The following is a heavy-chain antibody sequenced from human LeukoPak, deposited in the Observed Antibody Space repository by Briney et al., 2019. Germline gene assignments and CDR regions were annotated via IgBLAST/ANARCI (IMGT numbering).Heavy chain of an antibody. D-gene: IGHD4-23*01. CDR1: GFTFSTYW. V-gene: IGHV3-7*01. CDR2: IKQDGSER. Sequence: GGSLRLSCAASGFTFSTYWMTWFRQAPGKGLEWVANIKQDGSERHYVDSVKGRFTISRDNAKNSLYLQMNSLRAEDTAVYYCAGGGGWILRIWGQGTMLTVSS. J-gene: IGHJ3*02. CDR3: AGGGGWILRI.